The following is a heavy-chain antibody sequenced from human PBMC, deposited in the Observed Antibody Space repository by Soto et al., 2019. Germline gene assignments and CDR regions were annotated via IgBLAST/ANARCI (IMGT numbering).Heavy chain of an antibody. Sequence: EVQLVESGGGLVQPGGSLRLSCAASGFTVSSNYMSWVRQAPGKGLEWVSVIYSGGSTYYADSVKGRFTISRDNSKNTLYLQMNSLIAEDTAVHHPSSDIGPDFYFYYALDVWGQGTTVTVSS. CDR1: GFTVSSNY. CDR2: IYSGGST. D-gene: IGHD2-15*01. V-gene: IGHV3-66*01. J-gene: IGHJ6*02. CDR3: SSDIGPDFYFYYALDV.